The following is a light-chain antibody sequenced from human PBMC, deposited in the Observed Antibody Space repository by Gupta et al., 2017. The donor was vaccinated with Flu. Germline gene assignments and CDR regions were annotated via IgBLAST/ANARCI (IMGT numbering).Light chain of an antibody. CDR3: SSYAGSNNCVV. V-gene: IGLV2-8*01. CDR2: DVS. Sequence: VTISCTGTSSDVGGYNYVSWYQQHPGTAPKPLILDVSKRPSGVPDRFSGSKSGTSASLTVSGLQAEDEAVYYCSSYAGSNNCVVFGGGTKLTVL. CDR1: SSDVGGYNY. J-gene: IGLJ3*02.